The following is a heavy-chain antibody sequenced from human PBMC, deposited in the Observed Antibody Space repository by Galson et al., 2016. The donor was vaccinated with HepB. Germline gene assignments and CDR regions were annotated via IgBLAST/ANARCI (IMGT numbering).Heavy chain of an antibody. CDR1: GGSINSSCYY. CDR2: IYLRGNT. CDR3: ARGGYFSGGSCYPTYYFDY. D-gene: IGHD2-15*01. J-gene: IGHJ4*02. Sequence: TLSLTCTVSGGSINSSCYYWSWVRQPAGKGLEWIGHIYLRGNTKYNPSLKSRVTISEDTSKNQFSLKLSSVTAADTAVYYCARGGYFSGGSCYPTYYFDYWGQGTLVTVSS. V-gene: IGHV4-61*09.